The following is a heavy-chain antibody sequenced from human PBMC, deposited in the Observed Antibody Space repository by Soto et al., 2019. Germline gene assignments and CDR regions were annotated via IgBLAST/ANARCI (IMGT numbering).Heavy chain of an antibody. CDR2: ISSSGSTI. CDR3: ARCSYEDPSWFDP. J-gene: IGHJ5*02. V-gene: IGHV3-11*01. CDR1: GFTFSDYY. D-gene: IGHD3-10*02. Sequence: GGSLRLSCAASGFTFSDYYMSWIRQAPGKGLEWVSYISSSGSTIYYADSVKGRFTISRDNAKNSLYLQMNSLRAEDTAVYYCARCSYEDPSWFDPWGQGTLVTVSS.